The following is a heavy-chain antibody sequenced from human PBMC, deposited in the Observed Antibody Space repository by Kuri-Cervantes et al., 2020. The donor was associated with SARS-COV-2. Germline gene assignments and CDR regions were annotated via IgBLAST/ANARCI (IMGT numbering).Heavy chain of an antibody. D-gene: IGHD4-17*01. J-gene: IGHJ4*02. V-gene: IGHV3-21*01. CDR3: ARSPGDGDYDPFDY. CDR2: ISSSSSYI. CDR1: GFTFSSYS. Sequence: GESLKISCAASGFTFSSYSMNWVRQAPGKGLEWVSSISSSSSYINYADSVKGRFTISRDNAKNSLYLQMNSLIAEDTAVYYCARSPGDGDYDPFDYWGQGTLVTVSS.